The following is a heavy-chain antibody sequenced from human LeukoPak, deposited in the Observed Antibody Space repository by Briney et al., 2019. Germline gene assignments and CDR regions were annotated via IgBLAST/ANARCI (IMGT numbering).Heavy chain of an antibody. CDR3: AARYSSGWYGDAFDI. Sequence: SETLSLTCTVSGGSISSYYWSWIRQPPGKGLEWIGYIYYSGSTNYNPSLKSRVTISVDTSKNQFSLKLSSVTAADTAVYYCAARYSSGWYGDAFDIWGQGTMVTVLS. D-gene: IGHD6-19*01. CDR2: IYYSGST. CDR1: GGSISSYY. J-gene: IGHJ3*02. V-gene: IGHV4-59*01.